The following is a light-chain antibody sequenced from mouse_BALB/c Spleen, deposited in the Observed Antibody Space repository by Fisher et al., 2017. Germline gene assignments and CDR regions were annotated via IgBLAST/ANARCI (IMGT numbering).Light chain of an antibody. V-gene: IGKV4-55*01. J-gene: IGKJ5*01. CDR1: SSVSY. CDR3: QQWSSYPPT. Sequence: IVLTQTPAIMSASPGEKVTMTCSASSSVSYMYWYQQKPGSSPRLLIYDTSNLASGVPARFSGSGSGTSYSLTISSMEAEDAATYYCQQWSSYPPTFGAGTKLELK. CDR2: DTS.